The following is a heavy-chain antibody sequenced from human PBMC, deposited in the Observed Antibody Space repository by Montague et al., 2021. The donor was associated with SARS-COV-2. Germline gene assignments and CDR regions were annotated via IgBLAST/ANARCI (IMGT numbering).Heavy chain of an antibody. Sequence: SETLSLTCSISGVSITSYYWSWVRQPARKGLEWIGHIYASGSTNYSPSLKSRVRLSIDNPKNQFSLKLKSLTAADTAVYYCVRDGGNWYYFDYWGQGALVTVSS. CDR3: VRDGGNWYYFDY. D-gene: IGHD3-16*01. CDR2: IYASGST. CDR1: GVSITSYY. V-gene: IGHV4-4*07. J-gene: IGHJ4*02.